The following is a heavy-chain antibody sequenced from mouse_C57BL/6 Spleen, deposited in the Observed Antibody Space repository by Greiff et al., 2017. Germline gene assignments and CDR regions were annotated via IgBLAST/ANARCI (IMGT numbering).Heavy chain of an antibody. V-gene: IGHV1-82*01. Sequence: QVQLQQSGPELVKPGASVKISCKASGYAFSSSWMNWVKQRPGKGLEWIGRIYPGDGDTNYNGKFKGKDKLTADKSSSTAYMQLSSLTSEDSAVYFGARESSYGGYRGYFDDGGQGTTLTVSS. CDR3: ARESSYGGYRGYFDD. CDR2: IYPGDGDT. CDR1: GYAFSSSW. J-gene: IGHJ2*01. D-gene: IGHD2-3*01.